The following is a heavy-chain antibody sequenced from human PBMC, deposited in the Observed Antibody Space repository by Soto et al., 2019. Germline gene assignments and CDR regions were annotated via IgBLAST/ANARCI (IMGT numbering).Heavy chain of an antibody. V-gene: IGHV3-21*01. CDR2: ISSRSSYI. Sequence: EVQLVESGGGLVKPGGSLRLSCAASGFTFSSYSMNWVRQAPGKGLEWVSSISSRSSYIYYADSVKGRFTISRDNAKNALYLQMNSLRAEDTAVYYCARDLFTAYYDYIWGSYRPAGWFDPWGQGTLVTVSS. J-gene: IGHJ5*02. CDR1: GFTFSSYS. CDR3: ARDLFTAYYDYIWGSYRPAGWFDP. D-gene: IGHD3-16*02.